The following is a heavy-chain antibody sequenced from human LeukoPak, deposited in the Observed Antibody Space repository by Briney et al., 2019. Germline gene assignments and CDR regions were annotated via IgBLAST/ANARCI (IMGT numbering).Heavy chain of an antibody. Sequence: GGPLRLSCAASGFTSRDYDMTWIRQAPGKGLEWVSYISSSDTTMYNADSVKGRFTISRDNAKNSLYLQMNSLRAEDTAVYYCARASTYGPGSSFDYWGQGTLVTVSS. J-gene: IGHJ4*02. CDR3: ARASTYGPGSSFDY. D-gene: IGHD3-10*01. CDR2: ISSSDTTM. V-gene: IGHV3-11*01. CDR1: GFTSRDYD.